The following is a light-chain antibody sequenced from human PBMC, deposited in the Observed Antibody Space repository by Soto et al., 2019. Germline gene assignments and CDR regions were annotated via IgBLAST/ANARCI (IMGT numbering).Light chain of an antibody. CDR1: SSDVGSYNL. CDR3: CSYAGSSTFFYV. V-gene: IGLV2-23*03. CDR2: EGS. Sequence: QSVLTYPASVSGSPGQSITISCTGTSSDVGSYNLVSWYQQHPGKAPKLMIYEGSKRPSGVSNRSSGSKSGNTASLTISGLQAEDEADYYCCSYAGSSTFFYVLGTGTKVTVL. J-gene: IGLJ1*01.